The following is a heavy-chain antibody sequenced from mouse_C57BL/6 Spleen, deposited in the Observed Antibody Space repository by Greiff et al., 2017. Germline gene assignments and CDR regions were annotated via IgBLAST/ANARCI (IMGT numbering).Heavy chain of an antibody. V-gene: IGHV14-2*01. CDR1: GFNIKDYY. Sequence: VQLQQSGAELVKPGASVKLSCTASGFNIKDYYMHWVKQRTEQGLEWIGRIDPEDGETKYAPKFPGKATITSDTSSNTAYLQLSSLTSEDTAVYYCARVGNYGDWGKGTLVTVSA. D-gene: IGHD1-1*01. CDR3: ARVGNYGD. J-gene: IGHJ3*01. CDR2: IDPEDGET.